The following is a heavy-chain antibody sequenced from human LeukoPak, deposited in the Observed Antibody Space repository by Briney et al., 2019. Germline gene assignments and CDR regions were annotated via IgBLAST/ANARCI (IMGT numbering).Heavy chain of an antibody. D-gene: IGHD3-10*01. V-gene: IGHV3-48*04. CDR1: GFTFSSFG. J-gene: IGHJ4*02. Sequence: GGSLRLSCAASGFTFSSFGINWVRQAPGKGLEWLSYISSSSSTIYYADSVKGRFTISRDNAKNSLYLQMNSLRAEDTAVYYCAREAGSGSYYYFDYWGQGTLVTVSS. CDR3: AREAGSGSYYYFDY. CDR2: ISSSSSTI.